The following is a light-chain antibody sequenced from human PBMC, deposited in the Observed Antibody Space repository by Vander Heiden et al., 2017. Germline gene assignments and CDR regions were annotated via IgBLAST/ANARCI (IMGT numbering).Light chain of an antibody. CDR2: AAS. Sequence: DIHMTQSPSSLSASVGDRVTITWRASQSSSSYVKWHQQKPGKATKLLIYAASSLQSGVPSRCSGSGSATDFTLTISSLQPEDFATYYCQQSYSTPSFGPGTKVDIK. CDR1: QSSSSY. CDR3: QQSYSTPS. V-gene: IGKV1-39*01. J-gene: IGKJ3*01.